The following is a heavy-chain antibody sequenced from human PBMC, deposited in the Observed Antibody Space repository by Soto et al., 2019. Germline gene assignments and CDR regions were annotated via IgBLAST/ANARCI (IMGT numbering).Heavy chain of an antibody. V-gene: IGHV4-30-4*01. D-gene: IGHD3-10*01. CDR3: ARDRYYGSGTYYNFYSGMDV. Sequence: PSETLSLTCTVSGGSINSGDYYWTWVRQPPGKGLEWIGNIFHSGSTYYTPSLQSRVTISLDTSKNHFSLKLSSVTPADTAVYYCARDRYYGSGTYYNFYSGMDVWGQGTPVTVSS. CDR1: GGSINSGDYY. J-gene: IGHJ6*02. CDR2: IFHSGST.